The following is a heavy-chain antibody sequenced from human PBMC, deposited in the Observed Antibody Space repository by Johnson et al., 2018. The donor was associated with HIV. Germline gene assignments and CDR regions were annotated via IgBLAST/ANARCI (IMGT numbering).Heavy chain of an antibody. D-gene: IGHD2-15*01. V-gene: IGHV3-66*02. CDR1: GFIFDDSD. CDR2: IYRGGST. CDR3: AKEALRGGEYDAFDI. Sequence: VQLVESGGGVLRRGGSLRLSCEGFGFIFDDSDLSWVRQAPGKGLEWVSVIYRGGSTNSADSVKGRFLITRDHSKNKLYMQMKSMRVEDTAVYYCAKEALRGGEYDAFDIWGQGTKVTVSS. J-gene: IGHJ3*02.